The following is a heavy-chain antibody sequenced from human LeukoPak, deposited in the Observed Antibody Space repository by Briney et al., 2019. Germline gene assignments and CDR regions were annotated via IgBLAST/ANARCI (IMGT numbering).Heavy chain of an antibody. CDR2: ISSSSSYI. J-gene: IGHJ3*02. CDR1: GFTFSSYS. D-gene: IGHD3-22*01. Sequence: GGSLRLSCAASGFTFSSYSMNWVRQAPGKGLEWVSSISSSSSYIYYADSVKGRFTISRDNDKNSLYLQMNSLRAEDTALYYCAKDMGDSSGFFDIWGQGTMVTVSS. CDR3: AKDMGDSSGFFDI. V-gene: IGHV3-21*04.